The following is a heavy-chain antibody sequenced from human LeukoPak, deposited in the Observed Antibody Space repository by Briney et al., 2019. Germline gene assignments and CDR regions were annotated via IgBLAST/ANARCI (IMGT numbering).Heavy chain of an antibody. J-gene: IGHJ4*02. CDR1: GFTISNYW. Sequence: GGSLRLSCVGSGFTISNYWMHWVRQAPGKGLEWVSAISGSGGSTYYADSVKGRFTISRDNSKNTLYLQMNSLRAEDTAVYYCAKTLAADWGQGTLVTVSS. D-gene: IGHD6-25*01. CDR2: ISGSGGST. V-gene: IGHV3-23*01. CDR3: AKTLAAD.